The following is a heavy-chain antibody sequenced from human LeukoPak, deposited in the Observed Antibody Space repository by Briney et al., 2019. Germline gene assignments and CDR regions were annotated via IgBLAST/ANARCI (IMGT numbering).Heavy chain of an antibody. J-gene: IGHJ4*02. Sequence: GASVKVSCKVSGYTLTELSMHWVRQAPGQGLEWMGIINPSGGSTSYAQKFQGRVTMTRDTSTSTVYMELSSLRSEDTAVHYCARDYTLVIDYWGQGTLVTVSS. CDR2: INPSGGST. D-gene: IGHD2-2*02. CDR1: GYTLTELS. CDR3: ARDYTLVIDY. V-gene: IGHV1-46*01.